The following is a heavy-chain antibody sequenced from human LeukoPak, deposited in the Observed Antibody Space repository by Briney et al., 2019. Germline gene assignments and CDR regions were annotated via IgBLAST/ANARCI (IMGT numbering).Heavy chain of an antibody. Sequence: SETLSLTCTVSGGSISSSSYYWGWIRQPPGKGLEWIGSIYYSGSTYYNPSLKSRVTISVDTSQNHFSLKLSSLTAEDTAVYYCARVPGEWLFSYFDLWGRGTLVTVSS. CDR2: IYYSGST. J-gene: IGHJ2*01. V-gene: IGHV4-39*07. CDR3: ARVPGEWLFSYFDL. CDR1: GGSISSSSYY. D-gene: IGHD3-3*01.